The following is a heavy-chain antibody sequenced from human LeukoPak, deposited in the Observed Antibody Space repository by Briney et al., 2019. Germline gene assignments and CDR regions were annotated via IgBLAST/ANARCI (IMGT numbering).Heavy chain of an antibody. V-gene: IGHV3-23*02. CDR3: AKGHFASSSFFDY. D-gene: IGHD6-6*01. Sequence: GGSLRLSCAASGFTFSSYGMSWVRQTAGKGLEWVSAISGSGDSTFYRDSVKGRFTISRDNSKNTLYLQMNSLRVEDTALYYCAKGHFASSSFFDYWGPGTLVTVSS. CDR1: GFTFSSYG. J-gene: IGHJ4*02. CDR2: ISGSGDST.